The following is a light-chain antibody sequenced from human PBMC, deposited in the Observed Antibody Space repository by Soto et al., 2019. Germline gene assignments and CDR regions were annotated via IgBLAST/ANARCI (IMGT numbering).Light chain of an antibody. V-gene: IGKV3-11*01. Sequence: EVVLTQSPVTLSLSPGEIATLSFSASQSVSSYLAWYQQKPGQAPRLLIYDVSNRATGIPARFSGTGSGTDFTLTISSLEPDDFAVYYCQQRYNWPLTFGGGTKVDIK. CDR1: QSVSSY. CDR2: DVS. CDR3: QQRYNWPLT. J-gene: IGKJ4*01.